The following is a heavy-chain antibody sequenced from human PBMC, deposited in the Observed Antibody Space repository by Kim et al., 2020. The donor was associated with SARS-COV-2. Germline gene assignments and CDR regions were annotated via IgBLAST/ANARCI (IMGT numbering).Heavy chain of an antibody. D-gene: IGHD2-2*01. CDR3: AKRGEAPRRYYFDS. J-gene: IGHJ4*02. V-gene: IGHV3-23*01. CDR2: IGSSASGP. CDR1: GFTFSNYG. Sequence: GGSLRLSCAASGFTFSNYGMSWVRQAPGKGLEWVSSIGSSASGPYYADSVNGRFTISRDNSKNTLYLQMSSLRAEDTAIYYCAKRGEAPRRYYFDSWVQGTLVTVSS.